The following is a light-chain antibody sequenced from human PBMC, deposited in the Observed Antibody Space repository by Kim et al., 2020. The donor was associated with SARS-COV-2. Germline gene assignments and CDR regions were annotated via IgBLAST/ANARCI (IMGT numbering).Light chain of an antibody. CDR3: QVWDPSSDHWL. V-gene: IGLV3-21*04. J-gene: IGLJ3*02. CDR1: NIGRGS. Sequence: APGKTAMITCGGNNIGRGSVHWYQQMPGKAPVSVISYESDRPSGIPERFSGSTCGSTATLTIRRVEVGDEADYYCQVWDPSSDHWLFGGGTQLTVL. CDR2: YES.